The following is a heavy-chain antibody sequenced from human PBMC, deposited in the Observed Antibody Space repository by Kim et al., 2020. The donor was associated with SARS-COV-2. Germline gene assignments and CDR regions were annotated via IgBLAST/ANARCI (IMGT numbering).Heavy chain of an antibody. CDR3: AREIITMIVASHGFDY. D-gene: IGHD3-22*01. CDR1: GYTFTSYY. J-gene: IGHJ4*02. Sequence: ASVKVSCKASGYTFTSYYMHWVRQAPGQGLEWMGIINPSGGSTSYAQKFQGRVTMTRDTSTSTVYMELSSLRSEDTAVYYCAREIITMIVASHGFDYWGQGTLVTVSS. V-gene: IGHV1-46*01. CDR2: INPSGGST.